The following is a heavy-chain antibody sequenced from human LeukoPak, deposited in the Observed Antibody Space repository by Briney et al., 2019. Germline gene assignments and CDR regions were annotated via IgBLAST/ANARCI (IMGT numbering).Heavy chain of an antibody. V-gene: IGHV4-4*07. CDR3: ARGAYGSGSTNWFDP. CDR1: GGSISSYY. J-gene: IGHJ5*02. D-gene: IGHD3-10*01. Sequence: SETLSLTCTVSGGSISSYYWSWIRQPAGKGLEWIGRIYSSGSTDYNSSLKSRVTMSVDTSKNQFSLKLSSVTAADTAVCYCARGAYGSGSTNWFDPWGQGTLVTVSS. CDR2: IYSSGST.